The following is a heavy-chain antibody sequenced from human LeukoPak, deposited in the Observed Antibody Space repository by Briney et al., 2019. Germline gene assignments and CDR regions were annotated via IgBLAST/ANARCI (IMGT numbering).Heavy chain of an antibody. CDR3: ARGGIFDYYDSSGYYHTYDY. Sequence: GASVKVSCKASGGTFSSYAISWVRQAPGQGLEWMGWINPNSGGTNYAQKFQGWVTMTRDTSISTAYMELSRLRSDDTAVYYCARGGIFDYYDSSGYYHTYDYWGQGTLVTVSS. J-gene: IGHJ4*02. V-gene: IGHV1-2*04. CDR1: GGTFSSYA. CDR2: INPNSGGT. D-gene: IGHD3-22*01.